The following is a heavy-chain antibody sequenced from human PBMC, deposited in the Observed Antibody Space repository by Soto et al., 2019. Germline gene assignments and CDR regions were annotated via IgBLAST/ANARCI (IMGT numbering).Heavy chain of an antibody. Sequence: QLLESGGDLVQPGGSLRLSCAASGFTFNAYAMNWVRQAPGKGLEWVSTITGSGASTYNSDSVKGRFGTSRDNSRNTLYLQMNSLRAEDTAGYYCAKDIAAKSPQIDFWGPGTLVTVSS. J-gene: IGHJ4*02. CDR2: ITGSGAST. CDR1: GFTFNAYA. V-gene: IGHV3-23*01. D-gene: IGHD2-21*01. CDR3: AKDIAAKSPQIDF.